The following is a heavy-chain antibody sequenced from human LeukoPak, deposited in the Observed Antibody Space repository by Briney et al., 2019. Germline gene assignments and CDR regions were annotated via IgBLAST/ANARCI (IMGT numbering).Heavy chain of an antibody. CDR1: GFTFSSYE. CDR2: ISSSGSTI. CDR3: ARVSHSGYDYFY. Sequence: GGSLRLSCVASGFTFSSYEMNWVRQAPGKGLEWVSYISSSGSTIYYADSVKGRFTISRDNAKNSLYLQMNSLRAEDTAVYYCARVSHSGYDYFYWGQGTLVTVSS. D-gene: IGHD5-12*01. V-gene: IGHV3-48*03. J-gene: IGHJ4*02.